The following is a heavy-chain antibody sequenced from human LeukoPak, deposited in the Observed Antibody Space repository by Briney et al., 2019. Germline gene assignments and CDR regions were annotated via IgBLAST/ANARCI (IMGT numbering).Heavy chain of an antibody. CDR2: ISYDGSKK. V-gene: IGHV3-30-3*01. J-gene: IGHJ6*02. D-gene: IGHD3-10*01. CDR3: AKSGGPPTVVYYYYYYDMDV. Sequence: GGSLRLSCAASGFTFINYAMHWVRQAPGKGLEWVAVISYDGSKKYYADSVKGRFTISRDNSKNTLYLQMNSLRAEDTAVYYCAKSGGPPTVVYYYYYYDMDVWGQGTTVTVSS. CDR1: GFTFINYA.